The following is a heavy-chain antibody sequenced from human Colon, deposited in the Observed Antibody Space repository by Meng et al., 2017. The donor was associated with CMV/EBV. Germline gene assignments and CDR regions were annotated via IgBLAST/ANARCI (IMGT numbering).Heavy chain of an antibody. CDR2: ISVDTGKT. V-gene: IGHV1-18*01. D-gene: IGHD3-16*01. J-gene: IGHJ4*02. CDR1: GYTFMSYA. CDR3: VRGIGGPTAFDY. Sequence: ASVKVSCKASGYTFMSYAITWVRQAPGQGLEWMGWISVDTGKTNYAQKFQGRVTMTTDTSTSTAYMEVMSLRSDDTAVFYCVRGIGGPTAFDYWGRGTLVTVSS.